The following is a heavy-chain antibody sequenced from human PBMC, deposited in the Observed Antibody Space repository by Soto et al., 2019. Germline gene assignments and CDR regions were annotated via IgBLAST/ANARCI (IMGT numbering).Heavy chain of an antibody. V-gene: IGHV4-59*01. CDR3: ASLRYINNWYYFDY. J-gene: IGHJ4*02. Sequence: SETLSLTCTVSGGSISSYYWSWIRQPPGKTLEWIGYIYSSGSTNYNPSLKSRVTISLDTSKNQFSLKLNSVTAADTAVYYCASLRYINNWYYFDYWGQGILVTVSS. CDR2: IYSSGST. D-gene: IGHD6-13*01. CDR1: GGSISSYY.